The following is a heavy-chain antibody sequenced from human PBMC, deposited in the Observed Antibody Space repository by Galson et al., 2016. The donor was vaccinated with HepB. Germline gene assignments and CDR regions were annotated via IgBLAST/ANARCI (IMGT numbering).Heavy chain of an antibody. D-gene: IGHD3-10*01. CDR2: IFHSGST. Sequence: TLSLTCAVSGGSISNGGLSWSWIRQPPGKGLEWIGYIFHSGSTAYNPSLKSRVTISVDRSKNQFSLTLTSLPAADTAVYYCAAYGSGSLVWGQGTTVTVSS. V-gene: IGHV4-30-2*01. CDR1: GGSISNGGLS. CDR3: AAYGSGSLV. J-gene: IGHJ6*02.